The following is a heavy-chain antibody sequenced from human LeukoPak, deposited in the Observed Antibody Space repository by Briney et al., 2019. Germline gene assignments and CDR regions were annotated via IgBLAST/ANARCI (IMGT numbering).Heavy chain of an antibody. Sequence: SQTLSLTCTVSGGSISSGDYYWSWIRQPPGKGLEWIGYIYYSGSTYYNPSLKSRVTISVDTSKNQFSLKLSSVTAADTAVYYCAREAKDYYDSSGYVYWGQGTLVTVSS. CDR2: IYYSGST. CDR3: AREAKDYYDSSGYVY. CDR1: GGSISSGDYY. J-gene: IGHJ4*02. D-gene: IGHD3-22*01. V-gene: IGHV4-30-4*01.